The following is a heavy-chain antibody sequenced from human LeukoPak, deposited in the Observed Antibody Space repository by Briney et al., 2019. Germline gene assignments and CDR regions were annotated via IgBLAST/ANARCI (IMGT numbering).Heavy chain of an antibody. J-gene: IGHJ4*02. V-gene: IGHV3-64*01. Sequence: GGSLRLSCAASGFTFSSYAMHWVRQAPGKGLEYVLAMSSNGGTTDYANSVKGRFTISRDNSKNTLYLQMGSLRAEDMAVYYCARVGDVGPFDYWGQGTLVTVSS. CDR1: GFTFSSYA. CDR2: MSSNGGTT. CDR3: ARVGDVGPFDY. D-gene: IGHD1-26*01.